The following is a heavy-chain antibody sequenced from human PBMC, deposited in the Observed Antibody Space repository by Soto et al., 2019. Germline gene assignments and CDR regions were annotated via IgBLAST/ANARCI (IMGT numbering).Heavy chain of an antibody. Sequence: EVQLVQSGGGLVKPGGSLRLSCAASGFMFSAYTMNWVRQAPGKGLEWLSSISDDSTYIDYADSLRGRFTVSRDNARKSLYLQMDSLGTEETGVYYCATPYSFNPWGPGTLVTVS. CDR1: GFMFSAYT. V-gene: IGHV3-21*01. CDR2: ISDDSTYI. CDR3: ATPYSFNP. D-gene: IGHD2-21*01. J-gene: IGHJ5*02.